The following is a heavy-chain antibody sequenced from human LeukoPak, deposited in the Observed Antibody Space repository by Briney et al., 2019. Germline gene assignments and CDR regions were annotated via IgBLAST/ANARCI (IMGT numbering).Heavy chain of an antibody. CDR1: GGSISSGGYS. CDR3: ARNIVVVPAAIGGWFDP. Sequence: SETLSLTCTVSGGSISSGGYSWSWIRQPPGKGLEWIGYIYHSGSTYYNPSLKSRVTISVDRSKNQFSLKLSSVTAADTAVYYCARNIVVVPAAIGGWFDPWGQGTLVTVSS. CDR2: IYHSGST. D-gene: IGHD2-2*02. V-gene: IGHV4-30-2*01. J-gene: IGHJ5*02.